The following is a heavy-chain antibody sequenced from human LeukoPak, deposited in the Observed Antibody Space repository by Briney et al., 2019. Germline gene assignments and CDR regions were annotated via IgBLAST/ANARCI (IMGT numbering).Heavy chain of an antibody. V-gene: IGHV3-23*01. J-gene: IGHJ4*02. D-gene: IGHD3-9*01. CDR1: GFTFSQTA. CDR3: AQELSDIFVVRTDS. Sequence: GGAPRLSCAASGFTFSQTAMSWGRQTPGEGLGWVATMSAYNDRTHYADSVRGRFTVSRDYSKNTLSLQMNSLREDDTAVYYCAQELSDIFVVRTDSWGQGTLVTVSS. CDR2: MSAYNDRT.